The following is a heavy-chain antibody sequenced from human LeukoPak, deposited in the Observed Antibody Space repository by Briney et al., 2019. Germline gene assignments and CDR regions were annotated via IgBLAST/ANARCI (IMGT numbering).Heavy chain of an antibody. CDR2: ISTTGST. V-gene: IGHV4-4*07. CDR1: GGSISSYY. Sequence: PSETLSLTCTVSGGSISSYYWNWIRQPAGKGLEWIGRISTTGSTNYNPSLKSRLTMSVDTSKNQFSLRLSSVSAADTAVYYCARENSSSSGRTFDYWGQGTLVTVSS. D-gene: IGHD6-6*01. CDR3: ARENSSSSGRTFDY. J-gene: IGHJ4*02.